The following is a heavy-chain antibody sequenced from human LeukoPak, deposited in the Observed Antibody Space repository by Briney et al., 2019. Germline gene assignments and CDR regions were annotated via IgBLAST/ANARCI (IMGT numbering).Heavy chain of an antibody. D-gene: IGHD1-26*01. CDR2: ISSSGSTI. V-gene: IGHV3-48*03. J-gene: IGHJ4*02. CDR1: GFTFSSHE. CDR3: ARDPVIVGAYFDY. Sequence: GGSLRLSCAASGFTFSSHEMNWVRQAPGKGLEWVSYISSSGSTIYYADSVKGRFTISRDNAKNSLYLQMNSLRAEDTAVYYCARDPVIVGAYFDYWGQGTLVTVSS.